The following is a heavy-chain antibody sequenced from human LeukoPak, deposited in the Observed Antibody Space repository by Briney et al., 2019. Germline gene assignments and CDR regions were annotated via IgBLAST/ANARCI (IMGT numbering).Heavy chain of an antibody. CDR1: SGSISGYY. J-gene: IGHJ4*02. Sequence: PSETLSLTCTVSSGSISGYYWTCIRQPPGKGLEWIGNIFYSGSTNYNPSLKSRVTISLDTSKKQFSLKLTSVTAADTAVYYCARQSYGGAYYFFGYWGQGTLVAVSS. CDR3: ARQSYGGAYYFFGY. V-gene: IGHV4-59*08. CDR2: IFYSGST. D-gene: IGHD1-26*01.